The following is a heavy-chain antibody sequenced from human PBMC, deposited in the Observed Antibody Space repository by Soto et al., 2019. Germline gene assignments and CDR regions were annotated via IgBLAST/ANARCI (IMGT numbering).Heavy chain of an antibody. D-gene: IGHD3-10*01. V-gene: IGHV1-18*04. Sequence: VQLLQSGHEVKEPGASMKVSCKTSGYTFMTYGINWVRQAPGQGLEWMGSISGYNGKTNYAQKVQNRITLTIDTSTNTANMELRSLSSDDTAVYYCASGFIVRGVIRIEYWGQGTLVSFSS. CDR3: ASGFIVRGVIRIEY. CDR1: GYTFMTYG. J-gene: IGHJ4*02. CDR2: ISGYNGKT.